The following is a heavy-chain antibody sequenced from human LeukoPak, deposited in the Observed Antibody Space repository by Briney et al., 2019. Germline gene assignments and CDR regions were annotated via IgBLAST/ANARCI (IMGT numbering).Heavy chain of an antibody. V-gene: IGHV3-11*01. CDR1: GFTFTDYY. CDR3: ARDITMIRGLIVSFDAYGMDV. J-gene: IGHJ6*02. D-gene: IGHD3-10*01. CDR2: ITISGVTK. Sequence: GGSLRLSCAASGFTFTDYYTIWVREGPGEGVGWVSYITISGVTKHYADSVKGRFTISRDNAKNSVYLQMNSLRVEDTAVYYCARDITMIRGLIVSFDAYGMDVWGQGTTVTVSS.